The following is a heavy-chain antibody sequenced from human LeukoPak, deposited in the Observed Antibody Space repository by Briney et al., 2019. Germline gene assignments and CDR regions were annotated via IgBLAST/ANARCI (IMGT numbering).Heavy chain of an antibody. D-gene: IGHD2-2*01. CDR3: ARYCSSTSCNYYYGMDV. Sequence: PGGSLRLSCAASGFTLSSYSVNWVRQAPGKGLEWVSSISSSSSYIYYADSVKGRFTISRDNAKNSLYLQMNSLRAEDTAVYYCARYCSSTSCNYYYGMDVWGQGNTVTVSS. V-gene: IGHV3-21*01. CDR1: GFTLSSYS. CDR2: ISSSSSYI. J-gene: IGHJ6*02.